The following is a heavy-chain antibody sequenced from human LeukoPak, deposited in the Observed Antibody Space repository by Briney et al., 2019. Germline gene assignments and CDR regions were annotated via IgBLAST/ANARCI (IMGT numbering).Heavy chain of an antibody. J-gene: IGHJ3*02. CDR3: ARHGGGDIVVVVAATLDAFDI. Sequence: PSETLSLTCTVPVGSIISSIYYCGWIRLPPGKGLEWIGCIYYTGSTHYNPSFKSRVTIPVETSKNQFSLRLSSVTAADTAVYYCARHGGGDIVVVVAATLDAFDIWGQGTMVTVSS. D-gene: IGHD2-15*01. CDR2: IYYTGST. V-gene: IGHV4-39*01. CDR1: VGSIISSIYY.